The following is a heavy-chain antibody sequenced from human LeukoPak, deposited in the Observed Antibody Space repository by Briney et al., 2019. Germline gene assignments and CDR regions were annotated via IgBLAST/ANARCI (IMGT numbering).Heavy chain of an antibody. V-gene: IGHV5-51*01. CDR2: IYPGDSDT. J-gene: IGHJ4*02. CDR3: ARQADYNILTGYHKGHLDY. Sequence: PGESLKISCKGSGYSFSDYWIGWVRQLPGKGLEWMGIIYPGDSDTRYSPSFQGQVTMSADESISTAYLQRSSLTASDTAMYYCARQADYNILTGYHKGHLDYWGQGTLVTVSS. D-gene: IGHD3-9*01. CDR1: GYSFSDYW.